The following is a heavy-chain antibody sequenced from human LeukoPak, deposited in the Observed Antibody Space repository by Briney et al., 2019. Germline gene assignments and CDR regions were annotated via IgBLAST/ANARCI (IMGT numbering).Heavy chain of an antibody. CDR3: ARPHHRLERRDAAFDI. CDR1: GYTFTGCY. V-gene: IGHV1-2*02. D-gene: IGHD1-1*01. Sequence: GASVKVSCKASGYTFTGCYMHWVRQAPGQGLEWMGWINPNSGGTNYAQKFQGRVTMTRDTSISTAYMELSRLRSDDTAVYYCARPHHRLERRDAAFDIWGQGTMVTVSS. CDR2: INPNSGGT. J-gene: IGHJ3*02.